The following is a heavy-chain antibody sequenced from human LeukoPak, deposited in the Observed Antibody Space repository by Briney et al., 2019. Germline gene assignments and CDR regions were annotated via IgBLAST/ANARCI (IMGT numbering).Heavy chain of an antibody. Sequence: PSETLPLTCTVSGGSISSYYWSWIRQPPGKGLEWIGYIYYSGSTNYNPSLKSRVTISVDTSKNQFSLKLSSVTAADTAVYYCARGATSSYYYYYYGMDVWGQGTTVTVSS. CDR1: GGSISSYY. D-gene: IGHD5-12*01. J-gene: IGHJ6*02. CDR2: IYYSGST. V-gene: IGHV4-59*01. CDR3: ARGATSSYYYYYYGMDV.